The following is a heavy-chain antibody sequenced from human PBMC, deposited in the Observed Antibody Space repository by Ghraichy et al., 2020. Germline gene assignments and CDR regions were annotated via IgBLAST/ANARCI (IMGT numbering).Heavy chain of an antibody. Sequence: GGSLRLSCAASGFTFSSYAMSWVRQAPGKGLEWVSAISGSGGSTYYADSVKGRFTISRDNSKNTLYLQMNSLRAEDTAVYYCAKGRGSYYDSSGNDYWGQGTLVTVSS. CDR2: ISGSGGST. J-gene: IGHJ4*02. CDR3: AKGRGSYYDSSGNDY. D-gene: IGHD3-22*01. V-gene: IGHV3-23*01. CDR1: GFTFSSYA.